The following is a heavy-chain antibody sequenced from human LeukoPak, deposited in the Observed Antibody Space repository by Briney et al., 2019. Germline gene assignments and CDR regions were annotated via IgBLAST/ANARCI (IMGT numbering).Heavy chain of an antibody. J-gene: IGHJ3*02. CDR3: ARGGYYDYVWGSYRRIIDAFDI. CDR1: GGSISSGGYS. D-gene: IGHD3-16*02. CDR2: IYHSGST. Sequence: SETLSLTCAVSGGSISSGGYSWSWIRQPPGKGLEWIGYIYHSGSTYYNPSLKSRVTISVDRSKNQFSLKLSSVTAADTAVYYCARGGYYDYVWGSYRRIIDAFDIWRQGTMVTVSS. V-gene: IGHV4-30-2*01.